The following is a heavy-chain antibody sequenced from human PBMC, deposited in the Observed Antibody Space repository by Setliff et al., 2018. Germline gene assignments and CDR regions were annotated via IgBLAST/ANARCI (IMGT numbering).Heavy chain of an antibody. CDR3: ARDQFSSGWYGAPESYFDS. CDR1: GDSMSGYF. CDR2: IQIRGSTTT. Sequence: SETLSLTCIVSGDSMSGYFWSWIRQPPGKRLEWMGYIQIRGSTTTKCNPSLGSRISMSLDTSKNHFSLKLSSVTPADVAIYYCARDQFSSGWYGAPESYFDSWGQGILVTVSS. D-gene: IGHD6-19*01. V-gene: IGHV4-59*01. J-gene: IGHJ4*02.